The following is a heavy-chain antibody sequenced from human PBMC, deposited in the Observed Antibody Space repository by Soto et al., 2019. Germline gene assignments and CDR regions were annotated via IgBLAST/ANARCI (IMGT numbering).Heavy chain of an antibody. V-gene: IGHV4-59*01. CDR1: GGSISSYY. Sequence: SETLSLTCTVSGGSISSYYWSWTRQPPGKGLEWIGYIYYSGSTNYNPSLKSRVTISVDTSKNQFSLKLSSVTAADTAVYYCARETYYYDSSGYSRAYYFDYWGQGTLVTVSS. D-gene: IGHD3-22*01. CDR2: IYYSGST. CDR3: ARETYYYDSSGYSRAYYFDY. J-gene: IGHJ4*02.